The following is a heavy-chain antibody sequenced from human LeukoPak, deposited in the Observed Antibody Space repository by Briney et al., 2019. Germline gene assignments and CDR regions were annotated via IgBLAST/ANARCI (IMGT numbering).Heavy chain of an antibody. CDR3: ARGGPFWSGYYISGPDY. V-gene: IGHV4-38-2*02. J-gene: IGHJ4*02. D-gene: IGHD3-3*01. Sequence: SETLSLTCTVSGYSISSGYYWGWIRQPPGKGLEWIGSIYHSGSTYYNPSLKSRVTISVDTSKNQFSLKLSSVTAADTAVYYCARGGPFWSGYYISGPDYWGQGTLVTVSS. CDR2: IYHSGST. CDR1: GYSISSGYY.